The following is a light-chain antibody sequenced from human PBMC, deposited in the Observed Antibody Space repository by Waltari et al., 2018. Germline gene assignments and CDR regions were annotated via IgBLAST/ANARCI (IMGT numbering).Light chain of an antibody. Sequence: DIVMTHSPDSLPVSLAERATINCKSSQSVLYSSNNKNYLAWYQQKPGQPPKLLIYWASTRESGVPDRFSGSGSGTDFTLTISSLQAEDVAVYYCQQYYSTLWTFGQGTKVEIK. CDR2: WAS. CDR3: QQYYSTLWT. V-gene: IGKV4-1*01. J-gene: IGKJ1*01. CDR1: QSVLYSSNNKNY.